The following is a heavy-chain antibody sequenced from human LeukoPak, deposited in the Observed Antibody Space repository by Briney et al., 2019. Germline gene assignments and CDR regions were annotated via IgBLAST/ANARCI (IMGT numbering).Heavy chain of an antibody. CDR1: GGSFSGYY. J-gene: IGHJ4*02. CDR3: ARWTGDGDY. V-gene: IGHV4-34*01. Sequence: PSETLSLTCAVYGGSFSGYYWSWIRQPPGKGLEWIGEINHSGSTNYNPSLKSRVTISVDTSKNQFSLKPSSVTAADTAVYYCARWTGDGDYWGQGTLVTVSS. CDR2: INHSGST. D-gene: IGHD5-24*01.